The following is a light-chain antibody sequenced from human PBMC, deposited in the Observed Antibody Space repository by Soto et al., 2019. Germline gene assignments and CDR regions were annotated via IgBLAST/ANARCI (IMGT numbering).Light chain of an antibody. CDR1: QSTSSW. V-gene: IGKV1-5*03. J-gene: IGKJ2*01. CDR2: KTS. CDR3: QQYSSYSYT. Sequence: DIQMTQSPSTLSASVGDRVTITCRASQSTSSWLAWYQQKPGKAPKLLIYKTSTLESGVPSRFSGSGAGTEFTLTIGCLQPDDFATYYCQQYSSYSYTFGQGTKFEIK.